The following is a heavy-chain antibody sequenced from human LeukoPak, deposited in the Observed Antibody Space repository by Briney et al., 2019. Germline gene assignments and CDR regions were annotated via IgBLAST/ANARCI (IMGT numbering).Heavy chain of an antibody. V-gene: IGHV3-21*01. D-gene: IGHD3-22*01. CDR3: ARDLGQYYDTSDNWFDP. Sequence: PGGSLRLSCAASEFTFSTYSMNWVRQAPGKGLEWISSISSSSTYIYYADSMKGRFTISRDNAKNSLYLQMNSLRAEDTAVYYCARDLGQYYDTSDNWFDPWGQGTLVTVSS. CDR2: ISSSSTYI. CDR1: EFTFSTYS. J-gene: IGHJ5*02.